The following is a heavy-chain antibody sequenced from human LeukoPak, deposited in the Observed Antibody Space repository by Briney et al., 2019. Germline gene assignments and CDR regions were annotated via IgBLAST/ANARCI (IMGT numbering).Heavy chain of an antibody. V-gene: IGHV3-73*01. CDR1: GFTFSGSA. D-gene: IGHD3-10*01. CDR3: TSPAGISDY. J-gene: IGHJ4*02. Sequence: GGSLKLSCAASGFTFSGSAMHWVRQASGKGLEWVGRIRSKANSYATAYAASVKGRFTISRDDSQNTAYLQMNSLKTEDTAVYYCTSPAGISDYWGQGTLVTVSS. CDR2: IRSKANSYAT.